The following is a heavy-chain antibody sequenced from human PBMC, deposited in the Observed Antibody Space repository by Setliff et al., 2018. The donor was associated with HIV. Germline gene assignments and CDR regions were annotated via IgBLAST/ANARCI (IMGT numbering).Heavy chain of an antibody. CDR2: INPSGGKT. J-gene: IGHJ4*02. CDR3: AAGYCGGDCYSRQSYFDY. CDR1: GYTFTNYY. Sequence: ASVKVSCKASGYTFTNYYIHWVRQAPGQGLEWMGLINPSGGKTSYAKKFQGRLTMTRDTSRSTVYMELSSLRSEDTAMYYCAAGYCGGDCYSRQSYFDYWGQGTLVTVSS. D-gene: IGHD2-21*02. V-gene: IGHV1-46*01.